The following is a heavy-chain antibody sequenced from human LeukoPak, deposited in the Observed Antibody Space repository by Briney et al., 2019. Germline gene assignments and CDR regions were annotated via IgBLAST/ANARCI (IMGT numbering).Heavy chain of an antibody. J-gene: IGHJ5*02. D-gene: IGHD5-12*01. CDR1: GGSFSGYY. CDR3: ARRGYSGYVGWFDP. V-gene: IGHV4-34*01. Sequence: SETLSLTCAVYGGSFSGYYWSWIRQPPGKGLEWIGEINHSGSTNYNPSLKSRVTISVDTSKNQFSLKLSSVTAADTAVYYCARRGYSGYVGWFDPWGQGTLVTVSS. CDR2: INHSGST.